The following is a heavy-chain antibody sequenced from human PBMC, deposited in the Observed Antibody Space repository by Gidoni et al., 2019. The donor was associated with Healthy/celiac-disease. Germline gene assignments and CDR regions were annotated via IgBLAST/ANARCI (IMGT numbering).Heavy chain of an antibody. Sequence: QVQLQQWGAGLLKPSETLSLTCAVYGGSFSGYYWSWIRQPPGKGLEWIGEINHSGSTNYNPSRKSRVTISVDTSKNQFSLKLSSVTAADTAVYYCASSGYPAAPCGGDCYAPLYWGQGTLVTVSS. V-gene: IGHV4-34*01. CDR2: INHSGST. D-gene: IGHD2-21*02. CDR3: ASSGYPAAPCGGDCYAPLY. J-gene: IGHJ4*02. CDR1: GGSFSGYY.